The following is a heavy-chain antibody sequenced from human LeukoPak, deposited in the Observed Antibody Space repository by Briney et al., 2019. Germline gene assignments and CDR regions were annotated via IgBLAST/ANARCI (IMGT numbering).Heavy chain of an antibody. CDR3: AIVVSCYYYLDV. Sequence: WETLFLTCTVPGGSLRNSRYETGPCRRPSGKGLEWIGEINHSGSTNYHPSLKSQVTISVDTSKNQFSLQLSSVTAADTAVYYGAIVVSCYYYLDVWGKGTTVTIPS. CDR2: INHSGST. CDR1: GGSLRNSRYE. V-gene: IGHV4-39*07. J-gene: IGHJ6*03.